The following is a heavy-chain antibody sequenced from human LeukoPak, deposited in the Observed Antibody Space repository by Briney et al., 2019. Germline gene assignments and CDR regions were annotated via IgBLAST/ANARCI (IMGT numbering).Heavy chain of an antibody. CDR1: GYTFTSYY. CDR3: ATQGLNYGDSFDY. CDR2: INPSGGST. V-gene: IGHV1-46*01. D-gene: IGHD4-17*01. J-gene: IGHJ4*02. Sequence: ASVKVSCKASGYTFTSYYMHWVRQAPGQGLEWMGIINPSGGSTSYAQKFQGRVTMTRDTSTSTVYMGLSSLRSEDTAVYYCATQGLNYGDSFDYWGQGTLVTVSS.